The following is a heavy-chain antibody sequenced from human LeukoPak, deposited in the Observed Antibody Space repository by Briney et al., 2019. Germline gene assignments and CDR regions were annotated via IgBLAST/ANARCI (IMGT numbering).Heavy chain of an antibody. V-gene: IGHV3-23*01. CDR3: ARHPLGYWSFDI. CDR2: ITGSGGNT. J-gene: IGHJ2*01. Sequence: GGSLRLSCDASGFTLSSYAVSWVRQAPGKGLEWVSAITGSGGNTYYASSVKGRFTISRDNSKNAVYVKMISLRAEDPAVYYCARHPLGYWSFDIWGRGPPVSVSS. CDR1: GFTLSSYA. D-gene: IGHD3-3*02.